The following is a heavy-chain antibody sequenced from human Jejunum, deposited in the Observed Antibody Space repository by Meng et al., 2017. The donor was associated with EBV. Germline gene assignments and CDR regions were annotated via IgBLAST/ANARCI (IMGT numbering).Heavy chain of an antibody. V-gene: IGHV1-69-2*01. J-gene: IGHJ5*02. CDR1: GYTFTDYS. CDR2: VDPEDDET. Sequence: EVQLVQSGAEGKKPGSTVKISCKVSGYTFTDYSIHWVQPAPGKGLEWIGLVDPEDDETIYAENFQDRVTITADTSTDTTYMELGSLRSEDTAVYFCAMSWRSKLNWFDPWGQGTLITASS. D-gene: IGHD2-15*01. CDR3: AMSWRSKLNWFDP.